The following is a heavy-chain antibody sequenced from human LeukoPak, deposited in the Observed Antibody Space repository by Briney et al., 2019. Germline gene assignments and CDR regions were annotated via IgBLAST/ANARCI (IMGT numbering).Heavy chain of an antibody. V-gene: IGHV1-2*02. CDR3: ARGYEEWELLLGAFDI. CDR2: INPDSGGT. D-gene: IGHD1-26*01. J-gene: IGHJ3*02. CDR1: GYTFTASF. Sequence: GASVKVSCKASGYTFTASFLHWVRAAPGRGGGRVGWINPDSGGTNYAQKFQSRVTTTRDTPISTAYMELSSLRSDDTAVYYCARGYEEWELLLGAFDIWGQGTMVTVSS.